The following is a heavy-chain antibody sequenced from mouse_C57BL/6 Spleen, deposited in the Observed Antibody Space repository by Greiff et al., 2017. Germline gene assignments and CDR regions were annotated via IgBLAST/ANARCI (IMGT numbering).Heavy chain of an antibody. D-gene: IGHD1-1*01. V-gene: IGHV5-17*01. CDR1: GFTFSDYG. Sequence: EVKVVESGGGLVKPGGSLKLSCAASGFTFSDYGMHWVRQAPEKGLEWVAYISSGSSTIYYADTVKGRFTISRDNAKNTLFLQMTSLRSEDTAMYYCARNLNYYGSSYVYYAMDYWGQGTSVTVSS. CDR3: ARNLNYYGSSYVYYAMDY. J-gene: IGHJ4*01. CDR2: ISSGSSTI.